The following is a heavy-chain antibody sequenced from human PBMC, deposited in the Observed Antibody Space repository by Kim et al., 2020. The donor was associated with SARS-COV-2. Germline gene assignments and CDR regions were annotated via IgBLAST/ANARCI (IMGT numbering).Heavy chain of an antibody. CDR2: ST. J-gene: IGHJ4*02. CDR3: ARVNYVLDY. D-gene: IGHD4-4*01. Sequence: STNSNPSRNSRVTISADTSKNPFSRKLSSVTAADTAVYYCARVNYVLDYWGQGTLVTVSS. V-gene: IGHV4-59*01.